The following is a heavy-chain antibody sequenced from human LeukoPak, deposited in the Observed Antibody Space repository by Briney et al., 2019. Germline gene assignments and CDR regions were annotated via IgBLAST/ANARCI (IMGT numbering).Heavy chain of an antibody. CDR1: GGTFSSYA. V-gene: IGHV1-69*01. CDR2: IIPIFGTA. D-gene: IGHD2-21*02. J-gene: IGHJ4*02. CDR3: ATLLGNCGGDCYPDY. Sequence: SVKVSCKASGGTFSSYAISWVRQAPGQGLEWMGGIIPIFGTANYAQEFQGRVTITADESTSTAYMELSSLRSEDTAVYYCATLLGNCGGDCYPDYWGQGTLVTVSS.